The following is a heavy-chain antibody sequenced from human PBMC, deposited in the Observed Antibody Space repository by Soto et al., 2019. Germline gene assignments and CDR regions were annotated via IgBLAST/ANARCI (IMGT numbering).Heavy chain of an antibody. CDR2: FNPANQNT. Sequence: QVQLVQSGTAVKRPGASVKVSCKASGYTFSNYGVSWMRQAPGQGREWVGWFNPANQNTNYEQKFQHRVTMTADTSTSTAYMELRGLRSDDAGEYYCARVKFGDPSYVGGQGTLVTVSS. CDR1: GYTFSNYG. V-gene: IGHV1-18*01. J-gene: IGHJ4*02. CDR3: ARVKFGDPSYV. D-gene: IGHD2-21*02.